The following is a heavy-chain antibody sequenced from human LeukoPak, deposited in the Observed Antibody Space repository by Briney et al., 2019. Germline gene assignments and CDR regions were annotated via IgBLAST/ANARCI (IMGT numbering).Heavy chain of an antibody. CDR3: ARGLYYDSSGYYYSWDY. D-gene: IGHD3-22*01. Sequence: ASVKVSCKASGYTFTSYDINWVRQATGQGLEWMEWMNPNSGNTGYAQKFQGRVTMTRNTSISTAYMELSSLRSEDTAVYYCARGLYYDSSGYYYSWDYWGQGTLVTVSS. J-gene: IGHJ4*02. CDR1: GYTFTSYD. V-gene: IGHV1-8*01. CDR2: MNPNSGNT.